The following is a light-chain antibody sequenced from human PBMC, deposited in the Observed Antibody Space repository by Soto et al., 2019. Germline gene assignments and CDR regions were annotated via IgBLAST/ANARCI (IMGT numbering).Light chain of an antibody. J-gene: IGLJ3*02. V-gene: IGLV2-14*01. Sequence: QSALTQPRSVSGSPGQSVTISCTGTRSDVGGYNYVSWYQQHPGKAPKLIIYDVTTRPSGVSNRFSGSKSGNTASLTISGLQAEDEADYYCSSYTSSSSLVFGGGTKLTVL. CDR2: DVT. CDR1: RSDVGGYNY. CDR3: SSYTSSSSLV.